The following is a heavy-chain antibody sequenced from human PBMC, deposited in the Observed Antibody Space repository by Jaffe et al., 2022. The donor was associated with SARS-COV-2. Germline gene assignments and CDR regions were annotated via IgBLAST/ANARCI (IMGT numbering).Heavy chain of an antibody. CDR2: ISYDGSNK. D-gene: IGHD5-18*01. CDR1: GFTFSSYG. V-gene: IGHV3-30*18. J-gene: IGHJ6*02. Sequence: QVQLVESGGGVVQPGRSLRLSCAASGFTFSSYGMHWVRQAPGKGLEWVAVISYDGSNKYYADSVKGRFTISRDNSKNTLYLQMNSLRAEDTAVYYCAKDRHSYGLGGMDVWGQGTTVTVSS. CDR3: AKDRHSYGLGGMDV.